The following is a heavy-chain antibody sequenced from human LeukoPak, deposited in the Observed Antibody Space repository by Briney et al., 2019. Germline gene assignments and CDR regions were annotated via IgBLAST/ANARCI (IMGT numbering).Heavy chain of an antibody. CDR3: ARHENSGSFDY. Sequence: SETLSLTCTVFGDSISDSKYFWGWIRQPPGTGLEWIGNFYSGGSTYYNPSLKSRVAISEDTSGKQFSLKLSSVTAADTAVYYCARHENSGSFDYWGQGTLVTVSS. CDR1: GDSISDSKYF. V-gene: IGHV4-39*01. D-gene: IGHD1-26*01. CDR2: FYSGGST. J-gene: IGHJ4*02.